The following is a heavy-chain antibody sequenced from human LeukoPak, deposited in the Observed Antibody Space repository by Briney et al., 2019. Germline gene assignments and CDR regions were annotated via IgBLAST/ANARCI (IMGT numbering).Heavy chain of an antibody. J-gene: IGHJ5*02. Sequence: PGGSLRLSCVASGFTLSGHWMRWVRQAPGKGLVWVSRINSDESTTVYADSVKGRFTISRDNAKNTLYLQMNSLTAEDTAVYYCVRSDWFDPWGQGTLVTVSS. V-gene: IGHV3-74*01. CDR2: INSDESTT. CDR1: GFTLSGHW. CDR3: VRSDWFDP.